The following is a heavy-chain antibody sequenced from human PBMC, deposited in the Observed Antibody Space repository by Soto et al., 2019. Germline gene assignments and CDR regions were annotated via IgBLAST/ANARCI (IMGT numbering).Heavy chain of an antibody. D-gene: IGHD3-10*01. CDR1: GGSISSGGYS. V-gene: IGHV4-30-2*01. J-gene: IGHJ5*02. CDR3: ARRITMVRGQALNWFDP. CDR2: IYHSGST. Sequence: PSETLSLTYAVSGGSISSGGYSWSWIRQPPGKGLEWIGYIYHSGSTYYNPSLKSRVTISVDRSKNQFSLKLSSVTAADTAVYYCARRITMVRGQALNWFDPWGQGTLVTVSS.